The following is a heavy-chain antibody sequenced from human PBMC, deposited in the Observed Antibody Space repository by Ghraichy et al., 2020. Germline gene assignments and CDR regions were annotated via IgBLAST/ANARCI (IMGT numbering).Heavy chain of an antibody. V-gene: IGHV3-21*04. CDR1: GFTFSNFD. CDR2: ISRNSNYR. CDR3: AKGGLQLGRCDL. D-gene: IGHD6-6*01. Sequence: GESLNISCAGSGFTFSNFDMNWVRQAPGKGLEWVSFISRNSNYRYYADSVKGRFTVSRDNVQNSMDLQMDSLTAEDTAVYYCAKGGLQLGRCDLWGQGTLVSVSS. J-gene: IGHJ5*02.